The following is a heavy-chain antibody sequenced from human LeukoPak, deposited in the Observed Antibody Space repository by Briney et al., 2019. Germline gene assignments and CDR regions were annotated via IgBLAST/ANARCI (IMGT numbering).Heavy chain of an antibody. Sequence: GESLKISCKGSGYSFTSYWIGWARQMPGKGLEWMGIIYPGDSDTRYSPSFQGQVTISADKSISTAYLQWSSLKASDTAMYYCARRYYGSGCYYNWFDPWGQGTLVTVSS. V-gene: IGHV5-51*01. CDR2: IYPGDSDT. CDR3: ARRYYGSGCYYNWFDP. D-gene: IGHD3-10*01. CDR1: GYSFTSYW. J-gene: IGHJ5*02.